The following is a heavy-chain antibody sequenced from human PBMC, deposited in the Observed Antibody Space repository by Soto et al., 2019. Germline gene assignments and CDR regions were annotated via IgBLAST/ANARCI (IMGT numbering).Heavy chain of an antibody. Sequence: GGSLRLSCTASEFTFGDYGMNWVRQAPGKGLEWVSSISSASVFKYYADSVKGRFTISRDNAKGSLYLQMNSLRAEDTAVYFCTRDRTLGSYHQFYYYMDVWGKGTTVTVSS. CDR1: EFTFGDYG. CDR2: ISSASVFK. V-gene: IGHV3-21*01. CDR3: TRDRTLGSYHQFYYYMDV. J-gene: IGHJ6*03. D-gene: IGHD3-10*01.